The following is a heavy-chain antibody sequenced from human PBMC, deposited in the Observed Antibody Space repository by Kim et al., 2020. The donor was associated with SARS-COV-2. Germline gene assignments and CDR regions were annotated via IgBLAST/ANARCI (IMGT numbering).Heavy chain of an antibody. J-gene: IGHJ4*02. V-gene: IGHV3-23*01. D-gene: IGHD3-10*01. CDR3: ARGNYYGSGSYADY. Sequence: ADSVKGRFTISRDNSQNTLYLQMNSLRADDTALYYCARGNYYGSGSYADYWGQGTLVTVSS.